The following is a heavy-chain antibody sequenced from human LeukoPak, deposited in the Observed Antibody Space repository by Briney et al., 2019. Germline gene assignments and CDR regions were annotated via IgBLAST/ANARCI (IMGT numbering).Heavy chain of an antibody. CDR2: ISGSTNYI. V-gene: IGHV3-21*01. D-gene: IGHD2-2*01. CDR3: VRGGYCSSSTCRNYFDY. Sequence: PGGSLRLSCAASGFPLSGYSMNWVRQAPGKGLEWVSSISGSTNYIYYADSVKGRFTISRDNARNSLYLQMNSLRAEDTAVYYCVRGGYCSSSTCRNYFDYWGQGTLVTVSS. J-gene: IGHJ4*02. CDR1: GFPLSGYS.